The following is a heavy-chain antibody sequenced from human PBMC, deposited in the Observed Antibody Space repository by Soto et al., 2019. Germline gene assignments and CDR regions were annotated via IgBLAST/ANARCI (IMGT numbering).Heavy chain of an antibody. CDR2: VYYSGTS. J-gene: IGHJ3*01. D-gene: IGHD6-19*01. Sequence: QVHLQESGPRLVEPSETLSLTCTVSGDSIRNSGHYWGWVRQPPGMGLEWIGSVYYSGTSYRKPSLQSRLTMSVDTSKNQFSLKLTAVTAADTAIYYCARPATVAPPDAFQVWSQGTLVTVSS. CDR3: ARPATVAPPDAFQV. V-gene: IGHV4-39*01. CDR1: GDSIRNSGHY.